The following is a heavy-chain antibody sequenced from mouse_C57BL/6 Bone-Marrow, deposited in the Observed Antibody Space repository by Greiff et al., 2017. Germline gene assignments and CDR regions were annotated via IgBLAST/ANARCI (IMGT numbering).Heavy chain of an antibody. CDR3: TTNGYYGDAMDY. V-gene: IGHV14-4*01. CDR2: IDPENGDT. CDR1: GFNIKDDY. Sequence: VQLQQSGAELVRPGASVKLSCTASGFNIKDDYMHWVKQRPEQGLEWIGLIDPENGDTEYASKFQGKATITADTSSNTAYLQLSSLTSEDTAVYYGTTNGYYGDAMDYWGQGTSVTVSS. D-gene: IGHD2-3*01. J-gene: IGHJ4*01.